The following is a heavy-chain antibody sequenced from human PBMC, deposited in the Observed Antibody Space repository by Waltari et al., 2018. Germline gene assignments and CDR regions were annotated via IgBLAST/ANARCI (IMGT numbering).Heavy chain of an antibody. J-gene: IGHJ4*02. D-gene: IGHD3-3*01. CDR3: ARDVTIFGVVRGYFDY. CDR1: GGSISSYY. CDR2: NYTSGST. V-gene: IGHV4-4*07. Sequence: QVQLQESGPGLVKPSETLSLTCTVSGGSISSYYWSWIRQPAGKGLEWIGRNYTSGSTNYNPSLKSRGTRAVDTSKNQFSLKLSSVTAADTAVYYCARDVTIFGVVRGYFDYWGQGTLVTVSS.